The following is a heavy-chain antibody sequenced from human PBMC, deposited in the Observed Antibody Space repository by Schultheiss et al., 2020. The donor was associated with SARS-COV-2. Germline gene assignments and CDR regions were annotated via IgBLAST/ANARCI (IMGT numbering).Heavy chain of an antibody. V-gene: IGHV4-30-4*07. CDR3: ARARLGEDGFDY. D-gene: IGHD3-16*01. CDR2: IYYSGST. J-gene: IGHJ4*02. CDR1: GGSISSGGYS. Sequence: SETLSLTCAVSGGSISSGGYSWSWIRQPPGKGLEWIGYIYYSGSTYYNPSLKSRVTISVDTSKNQFSLNLTSVTAADTAVYYCARARLGEDGFDYWGQGTLVTVSS.